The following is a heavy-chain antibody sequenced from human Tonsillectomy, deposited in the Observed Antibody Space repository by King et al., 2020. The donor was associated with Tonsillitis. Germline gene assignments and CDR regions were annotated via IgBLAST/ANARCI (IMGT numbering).Heavy chain of an antibody. CDR2: ITDSGDNA. Sequence: VQLVESGGGLVQPGGSLRLSCAASGFTFSSYAMGWVRQAPGKGLECISVITDSGDNANYADSVRGRFTMSRDNSKNTLYLQMNRLTADDTAVYYCAKGTLQYCSVQRCCPFDSWGQGTLVTVSS. CDR1: GFTFSSYA. V-gene: IGHV3-23*04. J-gene: IGHJ4*02. D-gene: IGHD2-15*01. CDR3: AKGTLQYCSVQRCCPFDS.